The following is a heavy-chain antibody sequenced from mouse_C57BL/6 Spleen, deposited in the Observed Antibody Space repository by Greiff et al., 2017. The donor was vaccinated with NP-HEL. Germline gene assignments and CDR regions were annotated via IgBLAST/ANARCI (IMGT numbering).Heavy chain of an antibody. CDR3: AREDYGSPFDY. J-gene: IGHJ2*01. Sequence: EVKLVESGGGLVKPGGSLKLSCAASGFTFSSYAMSWVRQTPEKRLEWVATISDGGSYTYYPDNVKGRFTISRDNAKNNPYLQMSHLKSEDTAMYYCAREDYGSPFDYWGQGTTLTVSS. V-gene: IGHV5-4*01. CDR1: GFTFSSYA. D-gene: IGHD1-1*01. CDR2: ISDGGSYT.